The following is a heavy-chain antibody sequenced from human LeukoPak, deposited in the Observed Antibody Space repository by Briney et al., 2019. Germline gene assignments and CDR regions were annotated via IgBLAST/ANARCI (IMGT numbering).Heavy chain of an antibody. Sequence: ASVKVSCKASGYTFSGYYIHWVRHAPGQGLEWMGWINPKSGGTSYAQKFQDRVTMTRDTSISTAHMELSRLRSDDTAVYYCARDPIVGATISGYYGMDVWGQGTTVTVSS. V-gene: IGHV1-2*02. CDR2: INPKSGGT. CDR1: GYTFSGYY. D-gene: IGHD1-26*01. J-gene: IGHJ6*02. CDR3: ARDPIVGATISGYYGMDV.